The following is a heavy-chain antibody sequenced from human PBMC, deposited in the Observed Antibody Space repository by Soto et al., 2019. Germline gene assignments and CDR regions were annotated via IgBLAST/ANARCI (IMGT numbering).Heavy chain of an antibody. J-gene: IGHJ5*02. CDR3: ARRGLPDPVVVEDHTPFDP. V-gene: IGHV1-18*01. D-gene: IGHD2-15*01. CDR2: LSAYTGDT. CDR1: GYTFTNYD. Sequence: ASVKVSCKASGYTFTNYDINWVRQAPGQGLEWMGWLSAYTGDTNYAQKLQGRVTMATDTSTSTAYMELRRLRSDDTAVYYCARRGLPDPVVVEDHTPFDPWGQGSLVTVSS.